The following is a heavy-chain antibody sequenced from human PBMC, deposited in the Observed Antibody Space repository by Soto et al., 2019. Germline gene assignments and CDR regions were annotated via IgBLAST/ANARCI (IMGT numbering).Heavy chain of an antibody. D-gene: IGHD2-21*01. CDR2: IYRDGSTT. CDR3: TRDLRGESDY. V-gene: IGHV3-74*01. Sequence: EVQLVESGGGVVQPGGSLRLSCAASGFTLSNYWMHWVRQVPGKGLVWVSVIYRDGSTTRYADSVKGRFTISRDNGKNTLYLQMNSLRAEDTAVYYCTRDLRGESDYWGQGTLVIVSS. CDR1: GFTLSNYW. J-gene: IGHJ4*02.